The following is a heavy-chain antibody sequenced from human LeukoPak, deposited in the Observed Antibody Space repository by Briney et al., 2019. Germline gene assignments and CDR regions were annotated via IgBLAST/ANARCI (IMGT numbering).Heavy chain of an antibody. V-gene: IGHV1-24*01. CDR1: GYTLTELS. CDR2: FDPEDGET. CDR3: ATARITMIVVPLDY. J-gene: IGHJ4*02. Sequence: GASVKVSCKVSGYTLTELSMHWVRQAPGKGLGWMGGFDPEDGETIYAQKFQGRVTMTEDTSTDTAYMELSSLRSEDTAVYYCATARITMIVVPLDYWGQGTLVTVSS. D-gene: IGHD3-22*01.